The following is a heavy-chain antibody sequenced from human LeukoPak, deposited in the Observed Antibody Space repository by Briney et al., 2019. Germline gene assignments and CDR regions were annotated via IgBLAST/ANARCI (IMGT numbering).Heavy chain of an antibody. J-gene: IGHJ3*02. CDR2: INPSAGST. V-gene: IGHV1-46*01. CDR1: GYTFSTYY. D-gene: IGHD3-22*01. Sequence: ASVKVSCKASGYTFSTYYMHWVRQAPGQGLEWMGIINPSAGSTTYAQKFQGRVTMTRDTSTSTVYMDLSSLTSEDSAMYYCARGGGYDSSGYYSGSAFDIWGQGTMVTVSS. CDR3: ARGGGYDSSGYYSGSAFDI.